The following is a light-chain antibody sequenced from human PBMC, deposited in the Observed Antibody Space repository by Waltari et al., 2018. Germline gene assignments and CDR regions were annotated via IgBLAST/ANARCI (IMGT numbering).Light chain of an antibody. CDR1: TSAIGNYNY. CDR2: DVY. CDR3: SAYTTSGTYVA. V-gene: IGLV2-14*03. J-gene: IGLJ2*01. Sequence: QSALTQPASVSGSPGQSITISCTGTTSAIGNYNYVSWYQQHPGKAPRLLIYDVYNRPSGISRRFSGSKSGNTASLTISGLQAEDEAVYHCSAYTTSGTYVAFGGGTRVTV.